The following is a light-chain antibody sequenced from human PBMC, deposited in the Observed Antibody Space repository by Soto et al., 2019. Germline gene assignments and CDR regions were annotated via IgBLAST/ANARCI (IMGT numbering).Light chain of an antibody. CDR3: QQYGTSEII. Sequence: EIVLTQSPGTLSLSPGERATLSCRASESVASSYSAWYQQKPGQAPRLLIYDTSSRATGIPDRFSGSGSGTDFTLTITRLEPEDFAVFYCQQYGTSEIIFGQGTRLEI. J-gene: IGKJ5*01. CDR2: DTS. V-gene: IGKV3-20*01. CDR1: ESVASSY.